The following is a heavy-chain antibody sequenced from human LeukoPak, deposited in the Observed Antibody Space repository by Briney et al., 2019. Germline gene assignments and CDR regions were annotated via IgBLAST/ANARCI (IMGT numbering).Heavy chain of an antibody. CDR2: ISWNSNTI. V-gene: IGHV3-9*01. J-gene: IGHJ4*02. CDR3: AKRKGPLKGFDY. CDR1: GFTFSSYA. Sequence: PGGSLRLSCAASGFTFSSYAVTWVRQAPGQGLEWVSGISWNSNTIAYADSVKGRFTISRDNAKNSLYLQMNSLRAEDTALYYCAKRKGPLKGFDYWGQGTLVTVSS.